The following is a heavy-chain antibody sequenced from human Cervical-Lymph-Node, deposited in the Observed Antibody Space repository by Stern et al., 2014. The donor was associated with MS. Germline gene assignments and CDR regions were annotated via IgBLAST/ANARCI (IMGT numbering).Heavy chain of an antibody. D-gene: IGHD4-23*01. CDR2: INHSGRT. V-gene: IGHV4-38-2*02. CDR3: ARVNSVLYYYFDY. CDR1: GHSISSNYF. J-gene: IGHJ4*02. Sequence: QVQLQESGPGLVKPSETLSLTCTVSGHSISSNYFWAWIRQPPGKGLECIGGINHSGRTYYNPSLQSRVTISVDTSKTQFSLNLTSVTAADAAVYYCARVNSVLYYYFDYWGQGTQVTVSS.